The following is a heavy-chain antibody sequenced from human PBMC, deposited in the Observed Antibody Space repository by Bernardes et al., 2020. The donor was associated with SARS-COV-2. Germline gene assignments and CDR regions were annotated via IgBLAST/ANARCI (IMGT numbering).Heavy chain of an antibody. D-gene: IGHD3-10*01. J-gene: IGHJ6*02. V-gene: IGHV3-23*01. CDR2: ISGSGGPT. CDR1: GFTFSNYE. Sequence: GSLRLSCAASGFTFSNYEMGWVRQAPGKGLEWVSSISGSGGPTYYSDSVKGRFTISRDNSKYTLYLQMHSLRVEDTAVFYCAKGEPGSGSYSARGKTYYYYYGVDVWGQGTTVTVSS. CDR3: AKGEPGSGSYSARGKTYYYYYGVDV.